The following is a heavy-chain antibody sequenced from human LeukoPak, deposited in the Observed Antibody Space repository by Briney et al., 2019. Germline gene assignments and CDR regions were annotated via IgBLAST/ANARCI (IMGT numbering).Heavy chain of an antibody. D-gene: IGHD3-22*01. V-gene: IGHV3-20*04. J-gene: IGHJ5*02. CDR1: GFTFDDYG. Sequence: RPGGSLRLSCAASGFTFDDYGLSWVRQAPGKGLEWVSGINWNGGSTGYADSVKGRFTISRDNSKNSLYLQMNSLRTEDTALYYCAKDSGYYPGNNWFDPWGQGTLVTVSS. CDR3: AKDSGYYPGNNWFDP. CDR2: INWNGGST.